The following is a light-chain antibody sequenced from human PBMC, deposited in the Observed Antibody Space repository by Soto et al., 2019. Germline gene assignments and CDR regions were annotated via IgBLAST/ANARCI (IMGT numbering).Light chain of an antibody. V-gene: IGKV1-39*01. Sequence: DIQMTQSPSSLSASVGDRVTISCRASQNITTYLNWYQQKPGKAPSLLIYGASRLQSGVPSRFSGSGSATDFTLTISSLQPEDFATYYCQQSYTKTFGPGTKVDTK. CDR1: QNITTY. CDR2: GAS. CDR3: QQSYTKT. J-gene: IGKJ3*01.